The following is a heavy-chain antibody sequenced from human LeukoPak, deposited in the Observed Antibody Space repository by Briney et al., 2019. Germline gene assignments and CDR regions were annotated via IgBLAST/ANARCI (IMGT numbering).Heavy chain of an antibody. CDR2: ISYDGSNK. D-gene: IGHD3-22*01. CDR1: GFTFSSYG. Sequence: GSLRLSCAASGFTFSSYGMHWVRQAPGKGLEWVAVISYDGSNKYYADSVKGRFTISRDNSKNTLYLQMNSLRAEDTAVYYCAKASYDSSGYYYAVGYWGQGTLVTVSS. V-gene: IGHV3-30*18. J-gene: IGHJ4*02. CDR3: AKASYDSSGYYYAVGY.